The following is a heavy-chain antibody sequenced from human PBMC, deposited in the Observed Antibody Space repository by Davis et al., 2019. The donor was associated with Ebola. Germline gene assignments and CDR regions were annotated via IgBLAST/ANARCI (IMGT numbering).Heavy chain of an antibody. Sequence: AASVKVSCKASGYTFTSYAMHWVRQAPGQRLEWMGWINAGNGNTKYSQKFQGRVTITRDTSASTAYMELSSLRSEDTAVYYCARSGFVVMGGSWFDPWGQGTLVTVSS. CDR1: GYTFTSYA. V-gene: IGHV1-3*01. D-gene: IGHD3-22*01. CDR3: ARSGFVVMGGSWFDP. J-gene: IGHJ5*02. CDR2: INAGNGNT.